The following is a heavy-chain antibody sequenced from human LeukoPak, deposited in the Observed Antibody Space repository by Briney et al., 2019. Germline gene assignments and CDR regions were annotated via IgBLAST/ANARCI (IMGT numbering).Heavy chain of an antibody. Sequence: PSETLPLTCAVSGYSISTAYYWGWIRQPPGNGLEWIGSIDHSGNTHYNPSLKNRVTISVDTSKNHFSLKLSAVIAADTAVYYCARHKGYVISWFDPWGQGTLVTVSS. CDR3: ARHKGYVISWFDP. CDR1: GYSISTAYY. CDR2: IDHSGNT. V-gene: IGHV4-38-2*01. D-gene: IGHD5-12*01. J-gene: IGHJ5*02.